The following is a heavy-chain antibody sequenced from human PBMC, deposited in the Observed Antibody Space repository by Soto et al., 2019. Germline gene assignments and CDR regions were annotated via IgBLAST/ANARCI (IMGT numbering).Heavy chain of an antibody. V-gene: IGHV3-21*01. CDR2: ISSSSSYI. D-gene: IGHD5-12*01. Sequence: EVQLVESGGGLVKPGGSLRLSCAASGFTFSSYSMNWVRQAPGKGLEWVSSISSSSSYIYYADSVKGRFTISRDNAKNSLYLKMNGLRAEDTVVYYWGRDGSGYYYASVLDYGGQGPLVTVSS. CDR3: GRDGSGYYYASVLDY. J-gene: IGHJ4*02. CDR1: GFTFSSYS.